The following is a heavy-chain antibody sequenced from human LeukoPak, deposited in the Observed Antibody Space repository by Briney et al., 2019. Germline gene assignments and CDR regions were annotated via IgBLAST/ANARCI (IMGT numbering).Heavy chain of an antibody. CDR1: GYTFTGYY. CDR3: ARAQGFVVVVAATHYYYGMDV. J-gene: IGHJ6*02. D-gene: IGHD2-15*01. CDR2: INPNSGGT. V-gene: IGHV1-2*02. Sequence: ASVKVSCKASGYTFTGYYMHWVRQAPGQGLEWMGWINPNSGGTNYAQKSQGRVTMTRDTSISTAYMELSRLRSDDTAVYYCARAQGFVVVVAATHYYYGMDVCGQGTTVTVSS.